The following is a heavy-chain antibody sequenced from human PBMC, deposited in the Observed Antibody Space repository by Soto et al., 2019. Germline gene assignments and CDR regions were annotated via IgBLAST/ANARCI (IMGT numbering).Heavy chain of an antibody. Sequence: QVQLVESGGGVVQPGRSLRLSCAASGFTFTGFAMYWVRQAPGKGLEWVAVTSFDGSNEYYADFVEGRLTISRDNSKNNPYLKKNNLRPEDPAVYYCARVTGFYGSEEIDYWGQGTLVTVSS. CDR1: GFTFTGFA. V-gene: IGHV3-30-3*01. D-gene: IGHD3-10*01. CDR3: ARVTGFYGSEEIDY. J-gene: IGHJ4*02. CDR2: TSFDGSNE.